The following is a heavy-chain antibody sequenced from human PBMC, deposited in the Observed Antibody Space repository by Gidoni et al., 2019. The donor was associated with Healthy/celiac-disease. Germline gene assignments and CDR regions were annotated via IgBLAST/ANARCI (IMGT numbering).Heavy chain of an antibody. J-gene: IGHJ6*02. CDR1: GGSFSGYY. D-gene: IGHD4-17*01. V-gene: IGHV4-34*01. Sequence: QVQLQQWGAGLLKPSETLSLTCAVYGGSFSGYYWRWIRQPPGKGLEWIGEINHSGSTNYNPSLKSRVTISVDTSKNQFSLKLSSVTAADTAVYYCARLPGGSTVTRRDYYYGMDVWGQGTTVTVSS. CDR2: INHSGST. CDR3: ARLPGGSTVTRRDYYYGMDV.